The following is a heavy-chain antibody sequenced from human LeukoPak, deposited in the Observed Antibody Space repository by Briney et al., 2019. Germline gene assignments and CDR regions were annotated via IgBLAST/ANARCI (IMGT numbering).Heavy chain of an antibody. CDR3: ARETLHIVGYYYGMDV. Sequence: SGTLSLTCAVSGGSISSSNWWSWVRPPPGKGLEWIGEIYHSGSTNYNPSLKSRVTISVDKSKNQFSLKLSSATAADTAVYYCARETLHIVGYYYGMDVWGQGTTVTVSS. CDR2: IYHSGST. D-gene: IGHD2-21*01. J-gene: IGHJ6*02. CDR1: GGSISSSNW. V-gene: IGHV4-4*02.